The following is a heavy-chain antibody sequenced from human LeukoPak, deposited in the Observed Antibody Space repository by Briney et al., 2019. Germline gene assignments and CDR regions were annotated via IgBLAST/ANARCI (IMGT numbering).Heavy chain of an antibody. CDR1: GFTVSSNY. V-gene: IGHV3-53*01. Sequence: GGSLRLSCAASGFTVSSNYMSWVRQAPGKGLEWVSVIYSGGSTYYADSVKGRFTISRDNSKNTLYLQMNSLRAEDTAVYYWVKEGGLGYSSAGGPFDYWGQGGLVTVSS. CDR2: IYSGGST. D-gene: IGHD6-19*01. J-gene: IGHJ4*02. CDR3: VKEGGLGYSSAGGPFDY.